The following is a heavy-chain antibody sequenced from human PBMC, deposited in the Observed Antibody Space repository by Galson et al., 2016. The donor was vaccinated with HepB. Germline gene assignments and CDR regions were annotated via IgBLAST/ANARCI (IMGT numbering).Heavy chain of an antibody. CDR3: ATKVVGPTTGHFVY. V-gene: IGHV4-31*11. CDR2: IHDSGST. J-gene: IGHJ4*02. Sequence: TLSLTCALSGGSISSGGYYWSWIRQHPGKGLEWIGYIHDSGSTYYNPSLKSRLTLSLDMSKNHFSMDLSSVTAADTAVYYCATKVVGPTTGHFVYWGQGTLVTVSS. D-gene: IGHD1-26*01. CDR1: GGSISSGGYY.